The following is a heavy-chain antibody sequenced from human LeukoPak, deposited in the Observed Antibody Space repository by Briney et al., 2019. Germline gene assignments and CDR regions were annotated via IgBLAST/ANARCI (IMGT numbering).Heavy chain of an antibody. Sequence: GESLKISCKGSGYTFTSYWIGWVRQMPGKGLEWMGIIYPGDSDTRYSPSFQGQVTLSADRSISTAYLQWGTLKASDTAIYYCARWRSSWYFDLWGRGTLVSVSS. V-gene: IGHV5-51*01. D-gene: IGHD6-13*01. J-gene: IGHJ2*01. CDR3: ARWRSSWYFDL. CDR2: IYPGDSDT. CDR1: GYTFTSYW.